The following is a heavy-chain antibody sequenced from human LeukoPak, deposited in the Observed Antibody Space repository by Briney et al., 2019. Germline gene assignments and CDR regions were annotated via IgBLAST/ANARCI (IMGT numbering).Heavy chain of an antibody. Sequence: GGSLRLSCAASGFTFSSYAMSWVRQAPGKGLEWVSTVSAPGDITYYADSVKGRFTISRDNSKNTLYLQMNSLRAEDTAVYYCARATGVAAPTDYWGQGTTVTVSS. J-gene: IGHJ4*03. CDR2: VSAPGDIT. CDR1: GFTFSSYA. V-gene: IGHV3-23*01. D-gene: IGHD6-6*01. CDR3: ARATGVAAPTDY.